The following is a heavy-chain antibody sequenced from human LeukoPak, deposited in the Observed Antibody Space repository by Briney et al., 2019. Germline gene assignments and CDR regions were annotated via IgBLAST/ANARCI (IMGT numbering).Heavy chain of an antibody. Sequence: PGGSLRGSWEASGSPLSTFGRTGVREPPGRGLKGVPNISSSSSTIYYAGSVKGRFTISRDNAKNSLYLQMNSLRAEDTAVYYCARGSTYYDSSGQVPFDYWGQGTLVTVSS. V-gene: IGHV3-48*01. CDR2: ISSSSSTI. D-gene: IGHD3-22*01. CDR1: GSPLSTFG. J-gene: IGHJ4*02. CDR3: ARGSTYYDSSGQVPFDY.